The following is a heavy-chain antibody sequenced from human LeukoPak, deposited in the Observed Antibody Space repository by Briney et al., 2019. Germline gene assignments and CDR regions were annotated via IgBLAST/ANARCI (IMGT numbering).Heavy chain of an antibody. CDR2: IHYRGST. CDR3: AALTGGRYLVATHFDF. J-gene: IGHJ4*02. CDR1: GDSISRSSTF. Sequence: SETLSLTCNVSGDSISRSSTFWGWFRQPPGKGLEWIGSIHYRGSTHYSTALRSRLTMSVDTSKQQFSLKLTPVTAADTAVYYCAALTGGRYLVATHFDFWSQGALVTVS. D-gene: IGHD5-12*01. V-gene: IGHV4-39*01.